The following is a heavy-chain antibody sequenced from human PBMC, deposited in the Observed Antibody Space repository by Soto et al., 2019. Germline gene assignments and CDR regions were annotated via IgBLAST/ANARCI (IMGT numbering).Heavy chain of an antibody. CDR3: ANAPSYDSSGYFYEREDA. CDR2: ISYDGSNK. Sequence: GGSLRLSCAASGFTFSSYGMHWVRQAPGKGLEWVAVISYDGSNKYYADSVKGRFTISRDNSKNTLYLQMNSLRAEDTAVYYCANAPSYDSSGYFYEREDAWGQGTLVTVSS. D-gene: IGHD3-22*01. CDR1: GFTFSSYG. J-gene: IGHJ5*02. V-gene: IGHV3-30*18.